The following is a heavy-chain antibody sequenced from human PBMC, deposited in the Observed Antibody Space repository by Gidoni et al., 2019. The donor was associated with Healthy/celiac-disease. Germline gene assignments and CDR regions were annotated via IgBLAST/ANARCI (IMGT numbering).Heavy chain of an antibody. J-gene: IGHJ4*02. CDR1: RFTFRSYR. V-gene: IGHV3-21*01. CDR3: ERDSRDGIFGVVIARAY. CDR2: ISSSSSYI. D-gene: IGHD3-3*01. Sequence: EVQLVESGGGLVKPGGSLRLSCAASRFTFRSYRRNWVRQAPGKGLEWVSSISSSSSYIYYADSVKGRFTISRDNAKNSLYLQMNSLRAEDTAVYYCERDSRDGIFGVVIARAYWGQGTLVTVSS.